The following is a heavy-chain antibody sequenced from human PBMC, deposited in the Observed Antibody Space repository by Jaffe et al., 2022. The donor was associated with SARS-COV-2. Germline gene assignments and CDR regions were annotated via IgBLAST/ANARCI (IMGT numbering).Heavy chain of an antibody. D-gene: IGHD3-16*02. Sequence: QVQLQESGPGLVKPSQTLSLTCTVSGGSISSGSYYWSWIRQPAGKGLEWIGRIYTSGSTNYNPSLKSRVTISVDTSKNQFSLKLSSVTAADTAVYYCARENLYDYVWGSYRKRVYYFDYWGQGTLVTVSS. CDR3: ARENLYDYVWGSYRKRVYYFDY. CDR1: GGSISSGSYY. V-gene: IGHV4-61*02. J-gene: IGHJ4*02. CDR2: IYTSGST.